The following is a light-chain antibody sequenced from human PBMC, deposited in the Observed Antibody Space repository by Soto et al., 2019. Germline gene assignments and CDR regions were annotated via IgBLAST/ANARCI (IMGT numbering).Light chain of an antibody. V-gene: IGKV3-15*01. CDR2: AAS. Sequence: EVVMTQSPAILSVSPGERVALCCRARQSLFINLACIHQPPRQRPCLLIIAASTRATGVPDRFSGSGSGTEFTLPIASLQSDDFATYYCQQYDKSPPWTCGQGTKLDI. CDR3: QQYDKSPPWT. J-gene: IGKJ1*01. CDR1: QSLFIN.